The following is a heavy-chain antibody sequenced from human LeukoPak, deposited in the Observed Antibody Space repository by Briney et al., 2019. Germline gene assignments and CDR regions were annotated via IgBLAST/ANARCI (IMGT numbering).Heavy chain of an antibody. J-gene: IGHJ5*02. CDR3: ARDTTIFGVVISHNWFDP. CDR1: GYTFTGYY. D-gene: IGHD3-3*01. Sequence: ASVKVSCKASGYTFTGYYMHWVRQAPGQGLEWMGWINPNSGGTNYAQKFQGRVTMTRDTSISTAYMELSRLRSDDPAVYYCARDTTIFGVVISHNWFDPWGQGTLVTVSS. CDR2: INPNSGGT. V-gene: IGHV1-2*02.